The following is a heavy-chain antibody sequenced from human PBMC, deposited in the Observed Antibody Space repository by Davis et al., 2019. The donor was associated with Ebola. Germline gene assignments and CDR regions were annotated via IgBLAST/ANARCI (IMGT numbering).Heavy chain of an antibody. V-gene: IGHV3-7*01. D-gene: IGHD3-3*01. CDR2: IKQDGSEK. CDR3: ARDNSEDFWSGYYTTFFDY. J-gene: IGHJ4*02. CDR1: RFSFGSYA. Sequence: GESLKISCSASRFSFGSYAMSWVRQAPGKGLEWVANIKQDGSEKYYVDSVKGRFTISRDNSKNTLYLQMNSLRAEDTAVYYCARDNSEDFWSGYYTTFFDYWGQGTLVTVSS.